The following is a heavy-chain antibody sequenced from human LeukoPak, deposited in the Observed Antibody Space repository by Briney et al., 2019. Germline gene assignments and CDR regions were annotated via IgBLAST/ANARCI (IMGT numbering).Heavy chain of an antibody. D-gene: IGHD3-9*01. Sequence: GASVKVSCKASGYTFTSYDINWVRQATGQGLEWMGWMNPNSGNTGYAQKFQGRVTMTRNTSISTAYMELSSLRSEDTAVYYCARGLAHYDILTDDQGEIDYWGQGTLVTVSS. CDR3: ARGLAHYDILTDDQGEIDY. V-gene: IGHV1-8*01. J-gene: IGHJ4*02. CDR1: GYTFTSYD. CDR2: MNPNSGNT.